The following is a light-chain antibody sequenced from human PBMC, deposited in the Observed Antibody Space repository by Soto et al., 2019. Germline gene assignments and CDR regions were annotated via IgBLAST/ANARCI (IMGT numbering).Light chain of an antibody. J-gene: IGKJ1*01. CDR3: QQYYSLPQT. V-gene: IGKV1-39*01. CDR1: QSISSY. CDR2: AAS. Sequence: IRRTKSHSSLSASVGDRVTITCRASQSISSYLNWYQQKPGKAPELLIYAASTLQSGVPSRFSGSGSGTDFTLTISCLQSEDFATYYCQQYYSLPQTFGHGTKVDIK.